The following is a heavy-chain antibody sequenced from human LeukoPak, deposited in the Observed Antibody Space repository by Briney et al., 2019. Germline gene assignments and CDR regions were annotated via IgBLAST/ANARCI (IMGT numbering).Heavy chain of an antibody. CDR3: ARGFGYSSGWYGENWFDP. J-gene: IGHJ5*02. CDR2: INPTGGST. CDR1: GYTFISYQ. D-gene: IGHD6-19*01. V-gene: IGHV1-46*01. Sequence: GASVKVSCKASGYTFISYQMHWVRQAPGQGLEWMGIINPTGGSTSHAQKFQGRVTMTRDTSISTAYMELSRLRSDDTAVYYCARGFGYSSGWYGENWFDPWGQGTLVTVSS.